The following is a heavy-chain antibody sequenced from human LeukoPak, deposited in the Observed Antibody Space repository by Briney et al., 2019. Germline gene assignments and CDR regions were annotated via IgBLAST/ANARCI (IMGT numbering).Heavy chain of an antibody. Sequence: SETLSLTCTVSGGSISSYYWSWIRQPPGKGLEGIGYIYYSGSTNYNPSLKSRVTISVDTSKNQFSLKLSSVTAADTAVYYCARHAYYDFWSGYYISAFDIWGQGTMVTVSS. J-gene: IGHJ3*02. V-gene: IGHV4-59*08. CDR2: IYYSGST. CDR3: ARHAYYDFWSGYYISAFDI. CDR1: GGSISSYY. D-gene: IGHD3-3*01.